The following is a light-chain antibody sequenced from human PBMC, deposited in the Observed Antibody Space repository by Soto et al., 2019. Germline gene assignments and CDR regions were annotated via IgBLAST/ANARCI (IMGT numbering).Light chain of an antibody. CDR1: QSISSY. CDR3: QQSYSTLSWT. V-gene: IGKV1-39*01. CDR2: AAS. J-gene: IGKJ1*01. Sequence: DIQMTQSPPSLSASVGDRVTITCRASQSISSYLNWYQQKPGKAPKLLIYAASSLQSGVPSRFSGSGSGTDFTLTIISLQPEDFATYYCQQSYSTLSWTFGQGTKVDIK.